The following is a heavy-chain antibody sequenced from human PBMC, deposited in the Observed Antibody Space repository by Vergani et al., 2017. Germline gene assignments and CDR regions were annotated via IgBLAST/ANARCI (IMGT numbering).Heavy chain of an antibody. V-gene: IGHV3-30-3*01. CDR2: ISYDGSNK. J-gene: IGHJ5*02. D-gene: IGHD4-23*01. CDR1: GFTFSSYA. CDR3: ARGQDYGGNSGGWFDP. Sequence: QVQLVESGGGVVQPGRSLRLSCAASGFTFSSYAMHGVRQAPGKGLEWVAVISYDGSNKYYADSVKGRFTISRDNSKNTMYLQMNSLRAEDTAVYYCARGQDYGGNSGGWFDPWGQGTLVTVSS.